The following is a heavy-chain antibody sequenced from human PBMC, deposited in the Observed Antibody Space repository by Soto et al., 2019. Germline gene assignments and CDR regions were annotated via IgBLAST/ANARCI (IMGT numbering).Heavy chain of an antibody. CDR2: ISYSGSA. CDR1: GVTISSGGYF. Sequence: PSETLSLTCTVSGVTISSGGYFWTWIRQHPGGGLEWIGYISYSGSAYYAPSLNSRVTISLDTSNNQFSLNLISVTAAGTAVYYCTRLSCSGNSCSVGGAFDVWGQGTTVTVSS. V-gene: IGHV4-31*03. J-gene: IGHJ3*01. D-gene: IGHD2-2*01. CDR3: TRLSCSGNSCSVGGAFDV.